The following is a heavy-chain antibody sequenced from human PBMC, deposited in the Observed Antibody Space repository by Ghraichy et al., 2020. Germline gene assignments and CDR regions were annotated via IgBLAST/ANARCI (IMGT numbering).Heavy chain of an antibody. D-gene: IGHD6-13*01. Sequence: GALRLSCAASGFTVSSNYMSWVRQAPGKGLEWVSVIYSGGSTYYADSVKGRFTMSRDNSKNTLYLQMNSLRAEDTAVYYCARWGIAAAVDAFDIWGQGTMVTVSS. CDR3: ARWGIAAAVDAFDI. J-gene: IGHJ3*02. V-gene: IGHV3-53*01. CDR2: IYSGGST. CDR1: GFTVSSNY.